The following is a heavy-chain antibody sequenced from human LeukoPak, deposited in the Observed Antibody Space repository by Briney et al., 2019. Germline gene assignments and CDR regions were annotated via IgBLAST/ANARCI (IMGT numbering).Heavy chain of an antibody. V-gene: IGHV4-39*01. Sequence: SETLSLTCTVSGGSMSSSSYYWGWIRQPPGTGLEWIGNIYYSGSTDYNPSLKSRVTMSVDTSKNQFSLKLSSVTATDTAVYFCASLRIGYCTSTSCLGWFESWGQGTLVTVSS. J-gene: IGHJ5*01. CDR1: GGSMSSSSYY. CDR3: ASLRIGYCTSTSCLGWFES. D-gene: IGHD2-2*01. CDR2: IYYSGST.